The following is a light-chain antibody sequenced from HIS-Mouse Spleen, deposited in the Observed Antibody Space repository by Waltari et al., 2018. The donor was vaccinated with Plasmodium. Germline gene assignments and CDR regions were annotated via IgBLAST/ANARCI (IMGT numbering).Light chain of an antibody. Sequence: QSALTQPRSVSGSPGQSVTISCTGTSSDVGGYTSVSWYQQHPGKAPKLMIYDVSNRPSGVPDRFSGSKSGNTASLTISGLQAEDEADYYCCSYAGSYTWVFGGGTKLTVL. CDR3: CSYAGSYTWV. CDR2: DVS. J-gene: IGLJ3*02. V-gene: IGLV2-11*01. CDR1: SSDVGGYTS.